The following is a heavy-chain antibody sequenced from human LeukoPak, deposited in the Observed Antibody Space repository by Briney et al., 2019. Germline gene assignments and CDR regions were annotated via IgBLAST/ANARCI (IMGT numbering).Heavy chain of an antibody. Sequence: SVKVSCKASGGTFSSYAISWVRQAPGQGLEWMGGIIPIFGTANYAQKLQGRVTMTTDTSTSTAYMEPRSLRSDDTAVYYCARAPFTIVTLVNKNWFDPWGQGTLVTVSS. J-gene: IGHJ5*02. D-gene: IGHD2/OR15-2a*01. CDR1: GGTFSSYA. CDR2: IIPIFGTA. V-gene: IGHV1-69*05. CDR3: ARAPFTIVTLVNKNWFDP.